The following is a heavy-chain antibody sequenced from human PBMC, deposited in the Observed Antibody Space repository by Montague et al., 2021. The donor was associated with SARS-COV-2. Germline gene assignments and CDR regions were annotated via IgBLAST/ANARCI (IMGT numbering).Heavy chain of an antibody. J-gene: IGHJ4*02. CDR1: GASFNGYY. V-gene: IGHV4-34*01. Sequence: SETLSLTCAVYGASFNGYYWTWIRQPPGKGLEWIGEIHHSGSTSYNPSLRSRVTISVDTSKNQFSLKLTSVTAADTAVYYCTRRLHGFNRHYFDYWGQGTLVTVSS. D-gene: IGHD5-24*01. CDR3: TRRLHGFNRHYFDY. CDR2: IHHSGST.